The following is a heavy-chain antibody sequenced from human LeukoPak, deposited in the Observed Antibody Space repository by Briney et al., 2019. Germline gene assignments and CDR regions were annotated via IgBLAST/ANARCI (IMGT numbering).Heavy chain of an antibody. CDR1: GFSFSYYW. CDR3: LRVDDTNGHNWFDP. D-gene: IGHD2-8*01. CDR2: IIGDGTRT. Sequence: SGGSLRLSCAASGFSFSYYWMHWVRQGSGKGPVWVPRIIGDGTRTDYADSVKGRFTISRDNAKSTLYLQMNSLTVEDTAVYYCLRVDDTNGHNWFDPWGQGTLVTVSS. V-gene: IGHV3-74*01. J-gene: IGHJ5*02.